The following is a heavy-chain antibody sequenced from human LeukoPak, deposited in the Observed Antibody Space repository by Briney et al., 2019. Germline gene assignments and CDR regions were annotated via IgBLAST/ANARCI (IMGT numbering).Heavy chain of an antibody. J-gene: IGHJ3*02. D-gene: IGHD2-15*01. CDR3: ARGDYCSGGSCYSRAFDI. CDR1: GGSISSYY. Sequence: AETLSLTCTVSGGSISSYYWSWIRQPAGKGLEWIGRIDTSGSTNYNPSLKSRVTMSVDTSKNQFSLKLSSVTAADTHVYYCARGDYCSGGSCYSRAFDIWGQGTMVTVSS. CDR2: IDTSGST. V-gene: IGHV4-4*07.